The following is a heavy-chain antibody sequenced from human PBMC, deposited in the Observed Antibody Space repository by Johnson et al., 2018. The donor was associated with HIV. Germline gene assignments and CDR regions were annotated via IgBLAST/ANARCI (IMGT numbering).Heavy chain of an antibody. CDR3: ARKQWLEIPSDALDI. Sequence: VQLVESGGGLVQPGGSLRLSCAASGFIFRNYWMYWVRQAPGKGLVWVARIYSDGSDTAYADSVKGRFTIPRDNAKKTVYLQMRSLRAEDTAIYYCARKQWLEIPSDALDIWGQGTMVTVSS. V-gene: IGHV3-74*03. J-gene: IGHJ3*02. CDR1: GFIFRNYW. D-gene: IGHD6-19*01. CDR2: IYSDGSDT.